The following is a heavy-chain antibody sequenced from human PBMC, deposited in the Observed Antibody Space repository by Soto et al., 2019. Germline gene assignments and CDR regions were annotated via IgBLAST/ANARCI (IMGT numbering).Heavy chain of an antibody. D-gene: IGHD3-10*01. CDR2: ISYDGSNK. CDR3: ARVAYQWAMVRGVIITGVFDY. CDR1: GFTFSSYA. J-gene: IGHJ4*02. V-gene: IGHV3-30-3*01. Sequence: QVQLVESGGGVVQPGRSLRLSCAASGFTFSSYAMHWVRQAPSKGLEWVAVISYDGSNKYYADSVKGRFTISRDNSKNTLYLQMNSLRAEDTAVYYCARVAYQWAMVRGVIITGVFDYWGQGTLVTVSS.